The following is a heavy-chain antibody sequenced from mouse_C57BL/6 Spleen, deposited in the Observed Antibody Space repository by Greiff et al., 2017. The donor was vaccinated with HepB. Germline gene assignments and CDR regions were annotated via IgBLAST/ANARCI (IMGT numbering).Heavy chain of an antibody. V-gene: IGHV1-64*01. CDR1: GYTFTSYW. CDR3: AHYGSSPYAMDY. D-gene: IGHD1-1*01. CDR2: IHPNSGST. Sequence: QVHVKQPGAELVKPGASVKLSCKASGYTFTSYWMHWVKQRPGQGLEWIGMIHPNSGSTNYNEKFKSKATLTVDKSSSTAYMQLSSLTSEDSAVYYCAHYGSSPYAMDYWGQGTSVTVSS. J-gene: IGHJ4*01.